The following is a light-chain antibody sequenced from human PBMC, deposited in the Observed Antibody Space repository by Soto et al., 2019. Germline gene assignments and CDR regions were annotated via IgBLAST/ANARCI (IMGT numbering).Light chain of an antibody. CDR1: QGISNY. CDR3: QKYNTVPWT. Sequence: DIQMTQSPFSLSASVGDRVAITCRASQGISNYLAWYQQKPGKVPKLLIYAASTLQPGVPYRFSGSGSGTDFTLTISGLQPEDVATYYCQKYNTVPWTFGQGTKVEI. V-gene: IGKV1-27*01. CDR2: AAS. J-gene: IGKJ1*01.